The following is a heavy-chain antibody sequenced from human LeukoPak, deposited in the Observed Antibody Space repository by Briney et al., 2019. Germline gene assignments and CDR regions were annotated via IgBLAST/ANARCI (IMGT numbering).Heavy chain of an antibody. CDR1: GFTFRRYW. J-gene: IGHJ4*02. D-gene: IGHD3-16*01. V-gene: IGHV3-7*02. CDR3: VGLGKNY. CDR2: IKQDGSEK. Sequence: PGGSLRLSCAASGFTFRRYWMSWVRQASGKGLEWVANIKQDGSEKYYVDSVKGRSTISRDNAKNSLYLQMNSLRAEDTAVYYCVGLGKNYWGQGTLVTVSS.